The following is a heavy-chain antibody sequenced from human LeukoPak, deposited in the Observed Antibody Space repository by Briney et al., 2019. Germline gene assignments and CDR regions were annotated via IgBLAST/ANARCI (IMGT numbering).Heavy chain of an antibody. D-gene: IGHD4-11*01. CDR3: AREGYSNYLGNFQH. CDR2: ISYDGSNK. CDR1: GFTFSSYA. V-gene: IGHV3-30-3*01. J-gene: IGHJ1*01. Sequence: GGSLRLSCAASGFTFSSYAMPWVRQAPGKGLEWVAVISYDGSNKYYADSVKGRFTISRDNSKNTLYLQMNSLRAEDTAVYYCAREGYSNYLGNFQHWGQGTLVTVSS.